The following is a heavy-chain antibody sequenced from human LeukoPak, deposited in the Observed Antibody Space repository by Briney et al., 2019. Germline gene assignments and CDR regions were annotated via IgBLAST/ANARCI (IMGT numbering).Heavy chain of an antibody. V-gene: IGHV3-30*03. D-gene: IGHD1-26*01. J-gene: IGHJ4*02. CDR1: GFTFSSYG. Sequence: GGSLRLSCAASGFTFSSYGMHWVRQAPGKGLEWVAVISYDGGNKYYADSVKGRFTISRDNSKNTLHLQMNSLRAEDTAVYYCARVSGSYVFDYWGQGALVTVSS. CDR2: ISYDGGNK. CDR3: ARVSGSYVFDY.